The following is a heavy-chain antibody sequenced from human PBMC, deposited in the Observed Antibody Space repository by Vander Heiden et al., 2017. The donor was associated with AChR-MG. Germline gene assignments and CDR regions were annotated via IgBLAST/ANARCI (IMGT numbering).Heavy chain of an antibody. J-gene: IGHJ4*02. V-gene: IGHV3-23*01. CDR2: ISGSGGST. CDR1: GFTFSSYA. Sequence: EVQLLESGGGLVQPGGSLRLSCAASGFTFSSYAMSWVRQAPGKGLEWVSDISGSGGSTYYADSVKGRFTISRDNSKNTLYLQMNSLRAEDTAVYYCAKAPPTYDFWSGYLARLFDYWGQGTLVTVSS. CDR3: AKAPPTYDFWSGYLARLFDY. D-gene: IGHD3-3*01.